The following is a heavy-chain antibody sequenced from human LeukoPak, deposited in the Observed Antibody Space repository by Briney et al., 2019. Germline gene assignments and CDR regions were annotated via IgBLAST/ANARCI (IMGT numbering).Heavy chain of an antibody. D-gene: IGHD2-2*01. CDR3: ARRIVVPGKGAFDI. CDR1: GFTFSSYA. Sequence: PGGSLRLSCAASGFTFSSYAMSWVRQAPGKGLEWVSGISGSGGSTNYADSVKGRFTISRDNSKNTLYLQMNSLRVEDTAVYYCARRIVVPGKGAFDIWGQGTMVTVSS. J-gene: IGHJ3*02. V-gene: IGHV3-23*01. CDR2: ISGSGGST.